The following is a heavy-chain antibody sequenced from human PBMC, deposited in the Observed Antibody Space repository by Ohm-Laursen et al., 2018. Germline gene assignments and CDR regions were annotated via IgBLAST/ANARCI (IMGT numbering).Heavy chain of an antibody. CDR2: IWYDGSNK. Sequence: SLRLSCAASGFRFSSYGMHWVRQAPGKGLEWVADIWYDGSNKYYADSVKGRFTISRDNSKNTLYLQMNSLRAEDTAVYYCASYYSGDAFDIWGQGTMVTVSS. D-gene: IGHD3-10*01. CDR3: ASYYSGDAFDI. V-gene: IGHV3-33*01. CDR1: GFRFSSYG. J-gene: IGHJ3*02.